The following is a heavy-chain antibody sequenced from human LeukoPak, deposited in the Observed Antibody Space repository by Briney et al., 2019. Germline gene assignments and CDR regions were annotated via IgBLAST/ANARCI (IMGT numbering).Heavy chain of an antibody. CDR2: IYSGGST. CDR3: AREAYSSSPPTE. CDR1: GFTVSSNY. D-gene: IGHD6-6*01. J-gene: IGHJ4*02. Sequence: GGSLRLSCAASGFTVSSNYTSWVRQAPGKGLEWVSVIYSGGSTYYADSVKGRFTISRDNSKNTLYLQMNSLRAEDTAVYYCAREAYSSSPPTEWGQGTLVTVSS. V-gene: IGHV3-53*01.